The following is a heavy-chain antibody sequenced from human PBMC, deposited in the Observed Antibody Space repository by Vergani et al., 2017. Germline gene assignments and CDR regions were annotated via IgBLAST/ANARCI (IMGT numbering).Heavy chain of an antibody. CDR3: ASGGDCSGGSCYGFYYYYMDV. V-gene: IGHV1-46*03. CDR1: GYTFTSYY. CDR2: INPSGGST. D-gene: IGHD2-15*01. Sequence: QVQLVQSGAEVKKPGSSVKVSCKASGYTFTSYYMHWVRQAPGQGLEWMGIINPSGGSTSYAQKFQGRVTMTRETSTSTVYMELSSLRSEDTAVYYCASGGDCSGGSCYGFYYYYMDVWGKGTTVTVSS. J-gene: IGHJ6*03.